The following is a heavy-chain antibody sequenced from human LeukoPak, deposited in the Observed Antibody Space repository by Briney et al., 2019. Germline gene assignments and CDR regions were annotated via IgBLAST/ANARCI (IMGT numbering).Heavy chain of an antibody. J-gene: IGHJ4*02. V-gene: IGHV3-30*02. CDR3: AKDRDDYGDDC. D-gene: IGHD4-17*01. Sequence: PGGSLRLSCAASGFTFDDFGMHWVRQAPGKGLEWVALIRSDGTNKYYVDSVKGRFTISRDNSKNTLYLQMTSLRVEDTAVYYCAKDRDDYGDDCWGQAILVTVST. CDR2: IRSDGTNK. CDR1: GFTFDDFG.